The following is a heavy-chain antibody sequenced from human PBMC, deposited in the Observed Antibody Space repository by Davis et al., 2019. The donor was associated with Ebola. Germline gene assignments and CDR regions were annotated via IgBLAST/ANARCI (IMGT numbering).Heavy chain of an antibody. CDR1: GYTFTSYG. CDR3: ARVTLTYGMDV. D-gene: IGHD4-23*01. Sequence: ASVKVSCKASGYTFTSYGISWVRQAPGQGLEWMGWISAYNGNTNYAQKLQGRVTMTTDTSTSTAYMELRSLRSEDTAVYYCARVTLTYGMDVWGQGTTVTVSS. V-gene: IGHV1-18*01. J-gene: IGHJ6*02. CDR2: ISAYNGNT.